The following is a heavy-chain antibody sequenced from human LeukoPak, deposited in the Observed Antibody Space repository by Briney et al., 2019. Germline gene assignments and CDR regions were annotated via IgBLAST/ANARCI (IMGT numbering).Heavy chain of an antibody. CDR1: RFTFSSHS. CDR3: AREKWELRGDKYYFDY. Sequence: PGGSLRLSCAASRFTFSSHSMNWVRQAPGKGLEWVSSISSSSSYIYYADSVKGRFTISRDNAKNSLYLQMNSLRAEDTAVYYCAREKWELRGDKYYFDYWGQGTLVTVSS. V-gene: IGHV3-21*01. J-gene: IGHJ4*02. CDR2: ISSSSSYI. D-gene: IGHD1-26*01.